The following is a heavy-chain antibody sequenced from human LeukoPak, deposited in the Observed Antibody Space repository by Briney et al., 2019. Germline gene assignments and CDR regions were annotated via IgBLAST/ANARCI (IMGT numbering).Heavy chain of an antibody. CDR2: IIPILGIA. CDR3: AADPLYDSSGYYHSYSMDV. Sequence: SVKVSCKASGGTFSSYAISWVRQAPGQGLEWMGRIIPILGIANYAQKFQGRVTITADKSTSTAYMELSSLRSEDTAVYYCAADPLYDSSGYYHSYSMDVWGQGTTVTVSS. D-gene: IGHD3-22*01. V-gene: IGHV1-69*04. J-gene: IGHJ6*02. CDR1: GGTFSSYA.